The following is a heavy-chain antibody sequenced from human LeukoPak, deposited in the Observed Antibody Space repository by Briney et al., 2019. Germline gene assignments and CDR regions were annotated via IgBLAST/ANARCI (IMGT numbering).Heavy chain of an antibody. J-gene: IGHJ4*02. CDR1: GFTFSSYS. CDR2: ISSSSSYI. V-gene: IGHV3-21*01. D-gene: IGHD3-22*01. Sequence: GGSLRLSCAASGFTFSSYSMNWVRQAPGKGLEWVSSISSSSSYIYYADSVKGRFTISRDNAKNSLYLQMNSLRADDTAVYYCARAGTTSYYYDSSGYRQYYFDYWGQGTLVTVSS. CDR3: ARAGTTSYYYDSSGYRQYYFDY.